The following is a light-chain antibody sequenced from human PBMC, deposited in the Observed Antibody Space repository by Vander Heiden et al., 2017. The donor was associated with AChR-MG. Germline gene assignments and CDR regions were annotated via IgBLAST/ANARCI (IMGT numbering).Light chain of an antibody. CDR3: QSYDSSLNGWV. V-gene: IGLV1-40*01. CDR1: SSNIGTGYD. Sequence: QSVLTQPPSVSGAPGQRVTISCAGSSSNIGTGYDAYWYQQLPGTAPKLLIYGNNRPSGVPDRVAGSKSGTSASLVITGLQVEDEADYYCQSYDSSLNGWVFGGGTKLTVL. CDR2: GN. J-gene: IGLJ3*02.